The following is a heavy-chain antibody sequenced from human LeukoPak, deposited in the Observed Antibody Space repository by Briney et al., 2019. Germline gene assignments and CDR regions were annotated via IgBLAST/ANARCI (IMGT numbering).Heavy chain of an antibody. Sequence: GGSLRLSCAASGFTFSIYAMSWVRQAPGKGLKCVSAISASDGRTYYAASVKGRFTTSRDNSKNTLYLQMNSFRAEDTAVYYCASNWNLDYWGQGTLVTVSS. CDR2: ISASDGRT. J-gene: IGHJ4*02. D-gene: IGHD1-1*01. CDR3: ASNWNLDY. V-gene: IGHV3-23*01. CDR1: GFTFSIYA.